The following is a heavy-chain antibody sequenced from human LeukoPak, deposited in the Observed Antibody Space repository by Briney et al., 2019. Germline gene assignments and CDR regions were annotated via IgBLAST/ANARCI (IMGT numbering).Heavy chain of an antibody. CDR2: ISWDGGST. CDR3: AKAGGYATGGNFDY. J-gene: IGHJ4*02. Sequence: GGSLRLSCAASGFTFDDYAMHWVRQAPGKGLEWVSLISWDGGSTYYADSVKGRFIISRDNSKNSLYLQMNSLRAEDTALYYCAKAGGYATGGNFDYWGQGTLVTVSS. D-gene: IGHD6-25*01. V-gene: IGHV3-43D*03. CDR1: GFTFDDYA.